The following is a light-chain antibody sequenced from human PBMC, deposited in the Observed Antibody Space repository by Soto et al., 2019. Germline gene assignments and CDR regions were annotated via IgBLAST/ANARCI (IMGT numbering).Light chain of an antibody. CDR2: GAS. V-gene: IGKV3-20*01. J-gene: IGKJ1*01. CDR3: QQYGSSSWT. CDR1: QSVSSN. Sequence: EIVMTQSPAPLFVSPGGRATLSCRASQSVSSNLAWYQQKPGQAPRLLIYGASSRATGIPDRFSGSGSGTDFTLTISRLEPEDFAVYYCQQYGSSSWTFGQGTKVDIK.